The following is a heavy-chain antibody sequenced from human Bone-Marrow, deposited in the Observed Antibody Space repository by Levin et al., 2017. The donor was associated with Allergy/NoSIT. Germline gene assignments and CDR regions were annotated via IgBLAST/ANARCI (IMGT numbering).Heavy chain of an antibody. CDR2: IYYNGTV. CDR1: GGSISGFY. D-gene: IGHD1-1*01. V-gene: IGHV4-59*08. Sequence: SQTLSLTCSVSGGSISGFYWSWVRQSPGTELEWIANIYYNGTVNYNPSLKSRVTISADPSNNQISLNLMSVTAADTAMYFCARSGHTNRALLAYWGRGALVTVSS. CDR3: ARSGHTNRALLAY. J-gene: IGHJ4*02.